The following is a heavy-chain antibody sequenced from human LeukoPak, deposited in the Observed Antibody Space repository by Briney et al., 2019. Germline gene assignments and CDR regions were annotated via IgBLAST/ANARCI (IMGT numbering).Heavy chain of an antibody. J-gene: IGHJ4*02. D-gene: IGHD3-22*01. CDR1: GFIFNNYG. CDR3: AKGHGDASGYYYFDS. V-gene: IGHV3-23*01. CDR2: IRGNADTT. Sequence: GGSLRLACAASGFIFNNYGMSWVRQAPGKGLEWVSAIRGNADTTYYADSVKGRFTIFRDNYNNMLYLQMNSLRVEDTAVYYCAKGHGDASGYYYFDSWGQGTLVTVSS.